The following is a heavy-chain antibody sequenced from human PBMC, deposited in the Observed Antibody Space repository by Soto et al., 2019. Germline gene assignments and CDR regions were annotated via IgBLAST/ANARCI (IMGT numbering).Heavy chain of an antibody. J-gene: IGHJ4*02. CDR2: INHSGST. CDR1: GGSLSGYY. V-gene: IGHV4-34*01. CDR3: ARAGYYATHYFDY. D-gene: IGHD3-3*01. Sequence: SETLSLTCAVYGGSLSGYYWSWIRQPPGKGLEWIGEINHSGSTNYNPSLKSRVTISVDTSKNQFSLKLSSVTAADTAVYYCARAGYYATHYFDYWGQGTLVTVSS.